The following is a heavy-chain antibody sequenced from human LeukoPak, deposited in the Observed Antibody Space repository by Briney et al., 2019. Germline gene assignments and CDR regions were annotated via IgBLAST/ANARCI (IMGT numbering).Heavy chain of an antibody. D-gene: IGHD4-17*01. J-gene: IGHJ4*02. CDR1: GGTFSSYA. Sequence: ASVKVSCKASGGTFSSYAISWVRQAPGQGLEWMGRIIPILGIANYAQKFQGRVTITADKSTSTAYMELSSLRSEDTAVYYCAREHYGDYVRLDYWGQGTLVTVSS. CDR2: IIPILGIA. CDR3: AREHYGDYVRLDY. V-gene: IGHV1-69*04.